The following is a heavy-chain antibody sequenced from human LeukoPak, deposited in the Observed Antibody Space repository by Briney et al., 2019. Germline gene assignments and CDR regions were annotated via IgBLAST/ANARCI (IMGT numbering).Heavy chain of an antibody. CDR1: GFTFSSYG. CDR3: AKRDTSGSYYFDY. J-gene: IGHJ4*02. CDR2: IRYDGSNK. V-gene: IGHV3-30*02. D-gene: IGHD3-22*01. Sequence: PGGSLRLSCAASGFTFSSYGMHWVRQAPGKGLEWVAYIRYDGSNKYYEDSMKGRFTISRDNSKNTLYLQMNSLRAEDTAVYLCAKRDTSGSYYFDYWGQGTLVTVSS.